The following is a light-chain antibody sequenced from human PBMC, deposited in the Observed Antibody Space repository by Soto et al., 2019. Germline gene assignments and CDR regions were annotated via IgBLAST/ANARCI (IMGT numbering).Light chain of an antibody. CDR3: QQYGSSQAK. CDR2: GAS. V-gene: IGKV3-20*01. Sequence: EIGMTQSPSALSVSPAERATLSCRAIHSVSSSYLAWYQQKPGQAPWLLIYGASSRATGIPDRFSGSGSGTDFTLTIIRLEPEDFAVYYCQQYGSSQAKFGQGTKVDIK. J-gene: IGKJ1*01. CDR1: HSVSSSY.